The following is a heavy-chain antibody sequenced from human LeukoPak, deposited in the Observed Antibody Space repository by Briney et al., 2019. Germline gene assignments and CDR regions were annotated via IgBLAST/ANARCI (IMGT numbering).Heavy chain of an antibody. Sequence: GGSLRLSCEASEFSVGSNYMTWVRQAPGKGLEWVSLIYSGGSTYYADSVKGRFTISRDNSKNTVDLQMNNLRVDDTAIYYCAKDHANTPVVTNWGQGILVSVSS. CDR3: AKDHANTPVVTN. J-gene: IGHJ4*02. CDR2: IYSGGST. D-gene: IGHD2-21*02. V-gene: IGHV3-66*01. CDR1: EFSVGSNY.